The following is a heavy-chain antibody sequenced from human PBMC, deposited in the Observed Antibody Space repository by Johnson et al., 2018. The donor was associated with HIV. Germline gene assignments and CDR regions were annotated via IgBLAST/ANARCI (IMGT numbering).Heavy chain of an antibody. J-gene: IGHJ3*02. CDR2: IKQDGSEK. CDR1: GLTFSSYW. Sequence: VQLVESGGGLVQPGGSLRLSCAASGLTFSSYWMSWVRQAPGTGPEWVANIKQDGSEKYYVDSVKGRFTISRDNAKNSLYLQMNSLRAEDTAVYYCARIRPANWGVNDAFDIWGQGTMVTVSS. D-gene: IGHD7-27*01. V-gene: IGHV3-7*01. CDR3: ARIRPANWGVNDAFDI.